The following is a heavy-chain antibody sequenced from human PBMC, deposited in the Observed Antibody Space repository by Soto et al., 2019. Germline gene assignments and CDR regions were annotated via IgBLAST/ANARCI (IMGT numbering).Heavy chain of an antibody. J-gene: IGHJ4*02. CDR2: ISYVGSNK. CDR3: ARVRGSLNFDY. CDR1: GFTFSSYA. Sequence: PGGSLRLSCAASGFTFSSYAMHWVRQAPGKGLEWVAVISYVGSNKYYADSVKGRFTISRDNSKNTLYLQMNSLRAEDTAVYYCARVRGSLNFDYWGQGTLVTVS. D-gene: IGHD3-3*01. V-gene: IGHV3-30-3*01.